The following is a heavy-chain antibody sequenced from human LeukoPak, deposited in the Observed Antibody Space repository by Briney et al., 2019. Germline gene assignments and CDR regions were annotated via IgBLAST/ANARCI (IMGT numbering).Heavy chain of an antibody. J-gene: IGHJ3*02. V-gene: IGHV3-21*01. CDR2: ISSSSNYI. D-gene: IGHD2/OR15-2a*01. CDR3: ARGPTTLGRGLSHI. CDR1: GFTFNTYS. Sequence: GGSLRLSCAASGFTFNTYSMNWVRQAPGKGLEWVSYISSSSNYIYYADSVKGRFTISRDNAENSLYLQVNSLRAEDTAVYYCARGPTTLGRGLSHIWGQGTMVTVSS.